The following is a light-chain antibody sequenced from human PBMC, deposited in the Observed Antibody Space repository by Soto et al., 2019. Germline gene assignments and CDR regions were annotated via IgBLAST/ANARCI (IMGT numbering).Light chain of an antibody. CDR1: SSDVDDYNY. Sequence: QSALTQPRSVSGSPGQSVTIPCTGTSSDVDDYNYVSWFQQHPGKAPKLMIYDVSERPSGVPDRFSGSKSGNTASLTISGLQAEDEADYYCCSYGGTFYVFGTGTKVTVL. CDR3: CSYGGTFYV. J-gene: IGLJ1*01. CDR2: DVS. V-gene: IGLV2-11*01.